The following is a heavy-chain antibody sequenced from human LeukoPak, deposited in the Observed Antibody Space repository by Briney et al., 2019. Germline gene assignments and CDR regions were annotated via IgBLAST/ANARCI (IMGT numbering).Heavy chain of an antibody. D-gene: IGHD6-19*01. Sequence: ASVKVSCKASGYTFTSYTIHWVRQAPGQRLEWMGWINPNSGGTNYAQKFQGRVTMTRDTSISTAYMELSRLRSDDTAVYYCAREGVAVAGYYYYYMDVWGKGTTVTVSS. CDR2: INPNSGGT. CDR3: AREGVAVAGYYYYYMDV. J-gene: IGHJ6*03. V-gene: IGHV1-2*02. CDR1: GYTFTSYT.